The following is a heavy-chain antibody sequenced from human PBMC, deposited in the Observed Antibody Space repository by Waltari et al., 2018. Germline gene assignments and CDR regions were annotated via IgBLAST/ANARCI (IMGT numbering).Heavy chain of an antibody. J-gene: IGHJ3*02. CDR2: SNHSGST. Sequence: QVQLQQWGAGLLKPSETLSLTCAVYGGSFSGYYWSWIRQPPGKGQEWIGESNHSGSTNYNPSLKSRVSISIDTSKNQFSLKLSSVTAADTAVYYCARAGAWYAFDIWGQGTMVTVSS. CDR1: GGSFSGYY. D-gene: IGHD6-19*01. CDR3: ARAGAWYAFDI. V-gene: IGHV4-34*01.